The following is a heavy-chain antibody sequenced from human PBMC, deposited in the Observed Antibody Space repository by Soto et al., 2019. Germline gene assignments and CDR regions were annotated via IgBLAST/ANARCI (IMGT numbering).Heavy chain of an antibody. CDR1: GGSVSSGSYY. CDR3: ARDFDY. CDR2: IYYSEST. J-gene: IGHJ4*02. V-gene: IGHV4-61*01. Sequence: SETLSLTCTVSGGSVSSGSYYWSWIRQPPGKGLEWIGYIYYSESTNYNPSLKSRVTISVDTSKNQFSLKLSSVTAADTAVYYCARDFDYWGQGTLVTVSS.